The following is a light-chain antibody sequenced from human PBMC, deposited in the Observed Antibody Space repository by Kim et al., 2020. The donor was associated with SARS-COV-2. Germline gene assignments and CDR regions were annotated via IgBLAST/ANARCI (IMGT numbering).Light chain of an antibody. CDR1: NIGSKS. CDR2: YDS. V-gene: IGLV3-21*04. Sequence: YELTQPPSVSVAPGKTARITCGGNNIGSKSVHWYQQKPGQAPVLVIYYDSDRPSGIPERFSGSNSGNTATLTISRVEAGDEADYYCQVWDSSSDHPGVF. J-gene: IGLJ2*01. CDR3: QVWDSSSDHPGV.